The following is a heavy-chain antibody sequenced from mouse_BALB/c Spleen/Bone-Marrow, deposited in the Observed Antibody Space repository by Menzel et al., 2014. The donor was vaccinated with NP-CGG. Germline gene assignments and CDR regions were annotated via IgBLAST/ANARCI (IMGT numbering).Heavy chain of an antibody. Sequence: EVKLVESGGGLVQPGGFLRLSCATSGFTFTDHYVSWVRQPPGKALEWLGFIRNKANGYTTEYSASVKGRFTISRDNSQSIVYLQVNTLRAEDSATYYCARDYSYYFDYWGQGTTLTASS. V-gene: IGHV7-3*02. CDR1: GFTFTDHY. D-gene: IGHD2-1*01. J-gene: IGHJ2*01. CDR2: IRNKANGYTT. CDR3: ARDYSYYFDY.